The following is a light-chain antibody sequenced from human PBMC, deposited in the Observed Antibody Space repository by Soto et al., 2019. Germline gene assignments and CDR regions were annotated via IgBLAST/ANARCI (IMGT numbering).Light chain of an antibody. CDR1: QNISSY. Sequence: DIQMTQSPSSLSASVGDRVTITCRASQNISSYLNWYQQKPGKAPKFLIYAASSLQSAVPSRFSGGGSGTDFTFTISRLQPEDIATYYCQQYENLPTFGQGTRLE. CDR2: AAS. CDR3: QQYENLPT. V-gene: IGKV1-33*01. J-gene: IGKJ5*01.